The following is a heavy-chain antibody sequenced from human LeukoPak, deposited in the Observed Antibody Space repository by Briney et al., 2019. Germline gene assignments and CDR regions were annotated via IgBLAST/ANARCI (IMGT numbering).Heavy chain of an antibody. D-gene: IGHD3-10*01. V-gene: IGHV6-1*01. CDR1: GDSVSSNSAA. CDR2: TYYRSKWYN. CDR3: ARGLWFGELFPIHFDY. J-gene: IGHJ4*02. Sequence: SQTLSLTCAISGDSVSSNSAAWNWIRQSPSRGLEWLGRTYYRSKWYNDYAVSVKSRITINPDTSKNQFSLQLNSVTPVDTAVYYCARGLWFGELFPIHFDYWGQGTLVTVSS.